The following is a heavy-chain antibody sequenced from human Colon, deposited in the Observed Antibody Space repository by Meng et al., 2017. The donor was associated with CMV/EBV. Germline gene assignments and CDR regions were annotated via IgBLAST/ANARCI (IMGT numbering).Heavy chain of an antibody. Sequence: CQRSGYTFTNYVISWVRQAPGQGLEWMGWISAYNGHTNYPQKFQGRVTMTTDTSTSTAYMEVRSLRSDDTAVYYCARVGGSGLNWLDPWSQGTLVTVSS. V-gene: IGHV1-18*01. CDR2: ISAYNGHT. CDR3: ARVGGSGLNWLDP. D-gene: IGHD3-10*01. CDR1: GYTFTNYV. J-gene: IGHJ5*02.